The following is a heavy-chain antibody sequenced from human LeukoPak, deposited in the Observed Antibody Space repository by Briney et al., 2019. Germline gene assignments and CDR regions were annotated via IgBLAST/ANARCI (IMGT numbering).Heavy chain of an antibody. V-gene: IGHV3-43*01. CDR3: TRDTDFGSPTNYFDH. CDR2: ISWEGHTT. J-gene: IGHJ4*02. D-gene: IGHD3-10*01. CDR1: GFTFDDYA. Sequence: GGSLRLSCAASGFTFDDYAMHWVRQAPGKGLQWVSLISWEGHTTYYADSVRGRFTISRDNTKNSLFLEMKSLTTDDTAFYYCTRDTDFGSPTNYFDHWGQGTLVTLSS.